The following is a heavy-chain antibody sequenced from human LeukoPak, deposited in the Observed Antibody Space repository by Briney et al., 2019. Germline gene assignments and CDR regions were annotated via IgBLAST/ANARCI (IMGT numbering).Heavy chain of an antibody. CDR3: ARGGGYCTNGVCYSRSNWFDP. V-gene: IGHV4-61*02. Sequence: SETLSLTCTVCGGSISSGSYYWSWIRQPAGKGLEWIGRIYTSGSTNYNPSLKSRVTISVDTSKNQFSLKLSSVTAADTAVYYCARGGGYCTNGVCYSRSNWFDPWGQGTLVTVSS. D-gene: IGHD2-8*01. J-gene: IGHJ5*02. CDR1: GGSISSGSYY. CDR2: IYTSGST.